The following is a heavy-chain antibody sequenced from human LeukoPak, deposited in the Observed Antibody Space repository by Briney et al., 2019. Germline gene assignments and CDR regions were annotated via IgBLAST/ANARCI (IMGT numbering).Heavy chain of an antibody. CDR1: GYTCTTYC. Sequence: ASVKVSCKASGYTCTTYCMHWVRQAPGHGLEWMGIINPSGGSTRYAQQFQGRITLTRDTSTSAVYMELSSLTSDDTAVYYCARGGMGIQLWSFDYWGRGTLVTVSS. J-gene: IGHJ4*02. CDR3: ARGGMGIQLWSFDY. V-gene: IGHV1-46*01. CDR2: INPSGGST. D-gene: IGHD5-18*01.